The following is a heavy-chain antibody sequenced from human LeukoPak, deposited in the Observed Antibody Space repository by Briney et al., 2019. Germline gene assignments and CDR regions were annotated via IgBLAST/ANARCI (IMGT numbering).Heavy chain of an antibody. CDR3: ARGDYAYYSYYYMDV. J-gene: IGHJ6*03. Sequence: GASVKVSCKASGYTFTSYDINWVRQATGQGLEWMGWMNPNSGNTGYAQKFQGRATMTRNTSISTAYMELSSLRSKDTAVYYCARGDYAYYSYYYMDVWGKGTTVTVSS. CDR1: GYTFTSYD. CDR2: MNPNSGNT. D-gene: IGHD4-17*01. V-gene: IGHV1-8*01.